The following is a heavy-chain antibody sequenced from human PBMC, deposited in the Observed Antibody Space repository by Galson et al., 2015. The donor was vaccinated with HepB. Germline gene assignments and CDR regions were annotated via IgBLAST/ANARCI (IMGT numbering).Heavy chain of an antibody. CDR2: ISTSNGDT. J-gene: IGHJ4*02. Sequence: KVSCKASGYTFTSYVITWVRQAPGQGLEWMGRISTSNGDTKYAQKLQGRVTMTTDTSTSTAYLELRSLQSDDTAVYYCARGSSGADYWGQGSLVTVSS. V-gene: IGHV1-18*04. D-gene: IGHD6-25*01. CDR1: GYTFTSYV. CDR3: ARGSSGADY.